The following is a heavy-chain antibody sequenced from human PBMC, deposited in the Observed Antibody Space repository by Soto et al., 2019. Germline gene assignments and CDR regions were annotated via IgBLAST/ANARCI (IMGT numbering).Heavy chain of an antibody. J-gene: IGHJ4*01. CDR2: VSAYNADT. Sequence: ASMKVSCKASGYSFTDFGIAWVRQAPGQGLEWMGWVSAYNADTIYAQNLQGRVTMTTATSTNTAFMELRSLRSDDTAVYYCARVGDDSYFGKMYFFDYWGHGTLVTVSS. V-gene: IGHV1-18*01. CDR3: ARVGDDSYFGKMYFFDY. D-gene: IGHD1-26*01. CDR1: GYSFTDFG.